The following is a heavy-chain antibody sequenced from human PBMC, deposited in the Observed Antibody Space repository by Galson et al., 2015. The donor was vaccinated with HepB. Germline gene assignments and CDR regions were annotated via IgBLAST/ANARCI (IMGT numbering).Heavy chain of an antibody. CDR1: GGTFSSYA. J-gene: IGHJ5*02. Sequence: SVKVSCKASGGTFSSYAISWVRQAPGQGLEWMGRIIPILGIANYAQKFQGRVTITADKSTSTAYMELSSLRSEDTAVYYCARAHDSSGYYPVRGNWFDPWGQGTLVTVSS. D-gene: IGHD3-22*01. V-gene: IGHV1-69*04. CDR3: ARAHDSSGYYPVRGNWFDP. CDR2: IIPILGIA.